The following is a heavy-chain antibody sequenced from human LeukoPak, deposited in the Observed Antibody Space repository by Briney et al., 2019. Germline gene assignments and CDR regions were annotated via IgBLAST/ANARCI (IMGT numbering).Heavy chain of an antibody. Sequence: GASVKVSCKASGYTFTGYHMHWVRQAPGQGLEWMGWINPNSGGTNYAQKFQGRVTMTRDTSISTAYMELSRLRSDDTAVYYCARRSGYDILTGYYRPELDYWGQGTLVTVSS. CDR3: ARRSGYDILTGYYRPELDY. D-gene: IGHD3-9*01. CDR2: INPNSGGT. CDR1: GYTFTGYH. J-gene: IGHJ4*02. V-gene: IGHV1-2*02.